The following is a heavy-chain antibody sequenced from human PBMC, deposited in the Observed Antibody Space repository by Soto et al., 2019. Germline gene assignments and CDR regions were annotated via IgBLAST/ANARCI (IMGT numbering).Heavy chain of an antibody. Sequence: LRLSCAASGYALRDYSMNWVRQAPGKGLEWVSYTGTRRKYTFYADSVRGRFTISRDDARNSVYLQLNSLRDEDTAVYYCVRDRDWAFDIWGQGTMVTVSS. CDR1: GYALRDYS. D-gene: IGHD3-9*01. V-gene: IGHV3-48*02. CDR2: TGTRRKYT. J-gene: IGHJ3*02. CDR3: VRDRDWAFDI.